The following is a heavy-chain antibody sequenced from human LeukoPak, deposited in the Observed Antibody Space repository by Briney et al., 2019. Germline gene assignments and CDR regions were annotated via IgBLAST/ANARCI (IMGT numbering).Heavy chain of an antibody. Sequence: PSETLSLTCAVYGGSFSGYYWSWIRQPPGKGLEWIGSIYYSGSTYYNPSLKSRVTISVDTSKNQFSLKLSSVTAADTAVYYCARLDNYYYYMDVWGKGTTVTVSS. J-gene: IGHJ6*03. V-gene: IGHV4-34*01. CDR1: GGSFSGYY. CDR3: ARLDNYYYYMDV. CDR2: IYYSGST.